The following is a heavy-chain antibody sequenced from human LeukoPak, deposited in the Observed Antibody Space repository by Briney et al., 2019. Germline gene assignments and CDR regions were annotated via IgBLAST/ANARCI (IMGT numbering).Heavy chain of an antibody. J-gene: IGHJ4*02. D-gene: IGHD6-13*01. CDR2: IIPIFGTA. CDR1: GGTFSSYA. Sequence: EASVKVSCKASGGTFSSYAISWVRQAPGQGLEWMGGIIPIFGTANYAQKFQGRVTMTTDESTSTAYMELSSLRSEDTAVYYCASPTRYSSSWFLLYWGQGTLVTVSS. V-gene: IGHV1-69*05. CDR3: ASPTRYSSSWFLLY.